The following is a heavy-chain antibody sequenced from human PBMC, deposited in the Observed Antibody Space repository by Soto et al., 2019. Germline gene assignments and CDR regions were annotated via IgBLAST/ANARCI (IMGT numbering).Heavy chain of an antibody. CDR2: IYYSGST. Sequence: SETLSLTCTVSGGSISSGDYYWSWIRQPPGKGLEWIGYIYYSGSTYYNPSLKSRVTISVDTSKNQFSLKLSSVTAADTAVYYCARASGYLGDITRWGQGTLVTVSS. CDR3: ARASGYLGDITR. D-gene: IGHD2-15*01. J-gene: IGHJ4*02. CDR1: GGSISSGDYY. V-gene: IGHV4-30-4*01.